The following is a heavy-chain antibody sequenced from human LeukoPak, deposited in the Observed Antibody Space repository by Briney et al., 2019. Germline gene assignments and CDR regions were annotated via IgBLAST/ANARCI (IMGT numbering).Heavy chain of an antibody. V-gene: IGHV3-23*01. Sequence: GGSLRLSCAASGFTFSSYAMSWVRQAPGKGLEWGSAISGSGGSTYYADSVKGRFTFSRDNSKNTLYLQMNSLRAEDTAVYYCAKGPYDYSNHYIDYWGQGTLVTVS. J-gene: IGHJ4*02. D-gene: IGHD4-11*01. CDR1: GFTFSSYA. CDR3: AKGPYDYSNHYIDY. CDR2: ISGSGGST.